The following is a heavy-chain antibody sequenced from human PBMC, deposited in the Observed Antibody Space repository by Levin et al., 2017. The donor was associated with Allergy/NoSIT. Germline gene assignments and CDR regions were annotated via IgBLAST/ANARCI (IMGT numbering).Heavy chain of an antibody. CDR2: IYNSGST. D-gene: IGHD6-25*01. V-gene: IGHV4-39*01. Sequence: ESLKISCPVSGGSISTSSDYWGWIRQPPGKGLEWIGSIYNSGSTFYNPSLKSRVTISVDTSKNQVSLKLSSVTAADTAVYYGARSGIAAAATDYWGQGTLVTVSS. CDR1: GGSISTSSDY. J-gene: IGHJ4*02. CDR3: ARSGIAAAATDY.